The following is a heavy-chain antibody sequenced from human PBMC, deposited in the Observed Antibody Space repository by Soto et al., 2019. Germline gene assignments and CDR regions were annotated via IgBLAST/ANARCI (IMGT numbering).Heavy chain of an antibody. Sequence: SETLSLTCTVSGVSISSHGYFWGWIRQPPGKGLEWIGMISYSGSTYYSPSLKSRGTISADTSKNQLSLKLSSVTAEDTAVYYCARHMHDYGDY. D-gene: IGHD4-17*01. J-gene: IGHJ4*03. CDR3: ARHMHDYGDY. CDR2: ISYSGST. V-gene: IGHV4-39*01. CDR1: GVSISSHGYF.